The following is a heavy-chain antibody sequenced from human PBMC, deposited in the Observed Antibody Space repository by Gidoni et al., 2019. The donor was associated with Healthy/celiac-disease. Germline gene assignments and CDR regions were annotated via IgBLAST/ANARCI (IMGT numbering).Heavy chain of an antibody. CDR2: INPSGGST. CDR3: ARDSYIAAAGPY. J-gene: IGHJ4*02. Sequence: QVQLVQSGAEVKKPGASVKVSCKASGYTFTSYYMHWVRQAPGQGLEWMGIINPSGGSTSYAQKFQGRVTMTCDTSTSTVYMELSSLRSEDTAVYYCARDSYIAAAGPYWGQGTLVTVSS. D-gene: IGHD6-13*01. V-gene: IGHV1-46*03. CDR1: GYTFTSYY.